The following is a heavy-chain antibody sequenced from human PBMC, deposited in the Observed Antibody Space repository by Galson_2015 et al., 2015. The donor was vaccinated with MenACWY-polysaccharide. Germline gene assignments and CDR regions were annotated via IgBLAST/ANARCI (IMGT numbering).Heavy chain of an antibody. Sequence: ETLSLTCTVSGGSINSYYWSWIRQPPGKGLEWIGNIYYSGSTNYNPSLKSRVPISIDTSKNQFSLKLSSVAAADTAVYYCARHSSGYYSFDYWGQGTLATVSS. CDR1: GGSINSYY. D-gene: IGHD3-22*01. J-gene: IGHJ4*02. V-gene: IGHV4-59*01. CDR2: IYYSGST. CDR3: ARHSSGYYSFDY.